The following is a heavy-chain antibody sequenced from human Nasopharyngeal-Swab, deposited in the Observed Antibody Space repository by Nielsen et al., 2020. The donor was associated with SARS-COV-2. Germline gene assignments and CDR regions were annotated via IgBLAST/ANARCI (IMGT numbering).Heavy chain of an antibody. J-gene: IGHJ6*02. CDR1: GFTFSSYS. V-gene: IGHV3-21*01. Sequence: GGSLRLSCEASGFTFSSYSMNWVRQAPGKGLEWVSSISSSSSYIYYADSVKGRFTISRDNAKNSLYLQMNSLRAKDTAVYYCARDQYYDSSGYYYYGMDVWGQGTTVTVSS. D-gene: IGHD3-22*01. CDR2: ISSSSSYI. CDR3: ARDQYYDSSGYYYYGMDV.